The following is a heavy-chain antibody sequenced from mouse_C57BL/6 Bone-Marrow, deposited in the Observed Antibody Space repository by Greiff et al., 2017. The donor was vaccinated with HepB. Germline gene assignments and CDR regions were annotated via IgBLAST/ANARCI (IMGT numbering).Heavy chain of an antibody. Sequence: QVQLKQSGPELVKPGASVKISCKASGYAFSSSWMNWVKQRPGKGLEWIGRIYPGDGDTNYNGKFKGKATLTADKSSSTAYMQLSSLTSEDSAVYFCARWGDYYGSSPDYWGQGTTLTVSS. CDR2: IYPGDGDT. CDR1: GYAFSSSW. J-gene: IGHJ2*01. V-gene: IGHV1-82*01. CDR3: ARWGDYYGSSPDY. D-gene: IGHD1-1*01.